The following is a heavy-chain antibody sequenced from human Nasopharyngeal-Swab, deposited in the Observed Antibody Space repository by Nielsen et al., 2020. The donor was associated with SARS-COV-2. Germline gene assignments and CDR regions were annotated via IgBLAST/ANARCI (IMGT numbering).Heavy chain of an antibody. CDR2: IYPGDSDT. CDR3: ARLLAAGLAYFDY. D-gene: IGHD3-3*01. Sequence: VRQMLGKGLEWMGIIYPGDSDTRYSPSFQGQVTISADKSISTAYLQWSSLKASDTAMYYCARLLAAGLAYFDYWGQGTLVTVSS. V-gene: IGHV5-51*01. J-gene: IGHJ4*02.